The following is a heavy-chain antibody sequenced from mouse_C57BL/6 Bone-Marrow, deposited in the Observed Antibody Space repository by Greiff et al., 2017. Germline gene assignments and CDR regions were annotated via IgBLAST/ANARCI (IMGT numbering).Heavy chain of an antibody. J-gene: IGHJ2*01. D-gene: IGHD4-1*01. V-gene: IGHV1-54*01. Sequence: VQVVESGAELVRPGTSVKVSCKASGYAFTNYLIEWVKQRPGQGLEWIGVINPGSGGTNYNEKFKGKATLTADKSSSTAYMQLSSLTSEDSAVYFCARENWDVGYFDYWGQGTTLTVSS. CDR3: ARENWDVGYFDY. CDR2: INPGSGGT. CDR1: GYAFTNYL.